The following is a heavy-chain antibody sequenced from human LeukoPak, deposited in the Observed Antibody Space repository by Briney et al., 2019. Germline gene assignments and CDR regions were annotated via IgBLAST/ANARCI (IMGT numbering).Heavy chain of an antibody. CDR2: IGGRDDRT. V-gene: IGHV3-23*01. CDR1: GFTFTGHT. J-gene: IGHJ4*02. D-gene: IGHD3-3*01. Sequence: GGSLRLSCAASGFTFTGHTMTWLRQAPGKGLERVSIIGGRDDRTYYADSVKGRFTISRDNSKNILYLQMNSPRAEDTAVYYCAKDPNPFYDFWSGYKWGQGTLVTVSS. CDR3: AKDPNPFYDFWSGYK.